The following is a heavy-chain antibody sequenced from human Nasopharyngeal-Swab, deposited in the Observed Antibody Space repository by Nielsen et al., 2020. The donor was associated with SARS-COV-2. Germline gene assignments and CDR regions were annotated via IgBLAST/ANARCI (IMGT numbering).Heavy chain of an antibody. Sequence: VRQAPGKGLEWVGRIKSKTDGVTTDYAAPVKGRFTISRDDSKNTLFLQMNSLKTEDTAVYYCTTDLAYCGGDCYSPYYYGMDVWGQGTTVTVSS. V-gene: IGHV3-15*01. CDR3: TTDLAYCGGDCYSPYYYGMDV. CDR2: IKSKTDGVTT. J-gene: IGHJ6*02. D-gene: IGHD2-21*02.